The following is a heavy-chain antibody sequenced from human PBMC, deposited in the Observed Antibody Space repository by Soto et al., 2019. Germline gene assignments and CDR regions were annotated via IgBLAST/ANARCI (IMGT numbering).Heavy chain of an antibody. V-gene: IGHV3-30*03. J-gene: IGHJ6*01. Sequence: QVQLVESGGGVVQPGRSLRLSCAASGFTFSSYGMHWVRQAPGKGLEWVAVISYDGSNKYYADSVKGRFTISRDNSKNTLYLQMNSLRAEDTAVYYCARRQQLVLLNYYYGMDVW. CDR2: ISYDGSNK. CDR1: GFTFSSYG. CDR3: ARRQQLVLLNYYYGMDV. D-gene: IGHD6-13*01.